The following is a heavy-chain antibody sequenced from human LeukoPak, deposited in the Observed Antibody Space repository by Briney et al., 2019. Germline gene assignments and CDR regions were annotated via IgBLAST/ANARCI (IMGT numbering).Heavy chain of an antibody. V-gene: IGHV1-58*02. CDR3: AASSTYSSGWYEPPDY. CDR1: GFTFTSSV. Sequence: ASVKVSCKASGFTFTSSVMQWVRQARGQRLEWIGWIVVGSGNTNYAQKFQERVTITRDMSTSTAYMELSSLRSEDTAVYYCAASSTYSSGWYEPPDYWGQGTLVTVSP. D-gene: IGHD6-19*01. J-gene: IGHJ4*02. CDR2: IVVGSGNT.